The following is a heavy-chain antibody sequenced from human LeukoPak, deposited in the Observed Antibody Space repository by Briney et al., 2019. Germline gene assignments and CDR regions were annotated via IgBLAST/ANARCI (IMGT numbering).Heavy chain of an antibody. CDR1: GITFSNSA. D-gene: IGHD3-16*01. CDR3: ARHLGEARDY. Sequence: GGSLRLSCVPSGITFSNSALSWVRQAPGKGLEWVSTITKSGDQTHYADSVRGLFTISRDIFKNTLYLQMNSLRAEDTAVYYCARHLGEARDYWGQGTLVTVSS. V-gene: IGHV3-23*01. J-gene: IGHJ4*02. CDR2: ITKSGDQT.